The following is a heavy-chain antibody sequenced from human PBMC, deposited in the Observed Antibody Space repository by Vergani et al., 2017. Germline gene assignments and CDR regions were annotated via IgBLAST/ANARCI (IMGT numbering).Heavy chain of an antibody. Sequence: QVQLVQSGAEVKKPGASVKVSCKASGYPFTSYYMHWVRQAPGQGLEWMGIINPSGGSTSYAQKFQGRVTMTRDTSTSTVYMELSSLRSEDTAVYYCARGDIVVVPAALPAADYWGQGTLVTVSS. CDR3: ARGDIVVVPAALPAADY. D-gene: IGHD2-2*02. J-gene: IGHJ4*02. CDR2: INPSGGST. V-gene: IGHV1-46*01. CDR1: GYPFTSYY.